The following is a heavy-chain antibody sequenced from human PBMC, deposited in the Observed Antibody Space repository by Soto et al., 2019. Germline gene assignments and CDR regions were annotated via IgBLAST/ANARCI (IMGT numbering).Heavy chain of an antibody. Sequence: EVQLLESGGGLVQPRGSLRLSCAASGFTFSSYAMSWVRQAPGKGLEWVSAISGSGGSTYYADSVKGRFTISRDNSKNTLYLQMNSLRAEDTAVYYCAKDGEYCSGGSCYGVDYWGQGTLVTVSS. CDR2: ISGSGGST. V-gene: IGHV3-23*01. D-gene: IGHD2-15*01. CDR3: AKDGEYCSGGSCYGVDY. CDR1: GFTFSSYA. J-gene: IGHJ4*02.